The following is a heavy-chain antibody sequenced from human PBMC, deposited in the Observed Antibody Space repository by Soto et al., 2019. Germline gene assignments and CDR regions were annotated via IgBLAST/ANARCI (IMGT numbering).Heavy chain of an antibody. D-gene: IGHD1-26*01. V-gene: IGHV3-15*01. Sequence: GGSLRLSCAASGFTFSDAWLTWVRQAPGKGLEWVGRIKTKSDGGTSDYGAAVKGRFTTSRDDSKNTLFLHMNSLKIEDTAMYYCTSTLGFWGQGTLVTVSS. CDR2: IKTKSDGGTS. J-gene: IGHJ4*02. CDR3: TSTLGF. CDR1: GFTFSDAW.